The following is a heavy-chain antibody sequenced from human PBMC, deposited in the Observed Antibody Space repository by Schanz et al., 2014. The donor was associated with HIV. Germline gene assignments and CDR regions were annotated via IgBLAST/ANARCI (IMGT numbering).Heavy chain of an antibody. CDR2: ISANNGNT. J-gene: IGHJ6*02. D-gene: IGHD3-16*01. CDR1: GFTFISYG. Sequence: QVQLVQSGAEVKKPGASVKVSCKASGFTFISYGISWVRQAPGQGLEWMAWISANNGNTYYAQKVHGRVSMATDTSTNTAYMELRSLRSDDTAVYYCARITGEHYYAMDVWGQGTTVTVSS. V-gene: IGHV1-18*01. CDR3: ARITGEHYYAMDV.